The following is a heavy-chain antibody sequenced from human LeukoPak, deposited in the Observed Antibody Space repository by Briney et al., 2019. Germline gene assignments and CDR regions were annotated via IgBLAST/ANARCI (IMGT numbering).Heavy chain of an antibody. J-gene: IGHJ6*04. CDR2: TSPSSAYI. CDR3: VRNRLQEEGHIPYYYYGMDV. CDR1: GFTFSPYA. D-gene: IGHD2-21*01. Sequence: AGGSLRLSCAVSGFTFSPYAMNWVRQAPGKGLEWVSSTSPSSAYIFYADSVKGRLTISRDDAKNSLYLQMSSLRVEDTAVYYCVRNRLQEEGHIPYYYYGMDVWGKGTTVIVSS. V-gene: IGHV3-21*01.